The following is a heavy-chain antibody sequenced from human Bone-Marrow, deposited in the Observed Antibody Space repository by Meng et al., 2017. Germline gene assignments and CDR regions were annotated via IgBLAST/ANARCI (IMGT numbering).Heavy chain of an antibody. Sequence: SVKVSCKASGGTFSSYAISWVRQAPGQGLEWMGGIIPIFGTANYAQKFQGRVTITADTSTDTAYMELSSLRSEDTAVYYCATGSDYASLYYFDYWGQGTLVTVSS. CDR3: ATGSDYASLYYFDY. CDR2: IIPIFGTA. CDR1: GGTFSSYA. V-gene: IGHV1-69*06. D-gene: IGHD4-17*01. J-gene: IGHJ4*02.